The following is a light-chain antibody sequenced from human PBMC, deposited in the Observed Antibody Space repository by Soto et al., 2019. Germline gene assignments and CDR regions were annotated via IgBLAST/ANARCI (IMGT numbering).Light chain of an antibody. CDR2: AAS. J-gene: IGKJ1*01. CDR1: QGINTF. V-gene: IGKV1-8*01. CDR3: EQYYSFPQT. Sequence: AIQLTQSRSSLYASVGDRVTITCRASQGINTFLAWYQQKPGKAPELLIYAASTLQSGVPSRFSGSGSGTDFTLTISRLQSEDLATYYCEQYYSFPQTFGQGTKVDIK.